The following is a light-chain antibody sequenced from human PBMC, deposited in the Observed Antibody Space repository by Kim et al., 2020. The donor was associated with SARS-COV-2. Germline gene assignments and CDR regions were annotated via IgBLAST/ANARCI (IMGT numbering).Light chain of an antibody. CDR2: DVS. CDR3: SSYTSSRTWV. V-gene: IGLV2-14*04. J-gene: IGLJ3*02. Sequence: GQSITISCTGTSSDVGGYNYVSWYQQHPGTAPKLMLFDVSQRPSGVSNRFSGSKSGNTASLTISGLQAEDEADYHCSSYTSSRTWVFGGGTKVTVL. CDR1: SSDVGGYNY.